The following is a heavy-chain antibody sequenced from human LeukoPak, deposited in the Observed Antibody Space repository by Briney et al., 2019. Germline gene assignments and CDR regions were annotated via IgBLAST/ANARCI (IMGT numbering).Heavy chain of an antibody. CDR1: GYTFTSFA. Sequence: GASVKVSCKASGYTFTSFAMNWVRQAPGQGLEWMGWINTNTGNPTYAQGFTGRFVFSLDTSVSTAYLQISSLKAEDTAVYYCAKGDGYAAYYYYGMDVWGQGTTVTVSS. J-gene: IGHJ6*02. V-gene: IGHV7-4-1*02. CDR3: AKGDGYAAYYYYGMDV. CDR2: INTNTGNP. D-gene: IGHD5-24*01.